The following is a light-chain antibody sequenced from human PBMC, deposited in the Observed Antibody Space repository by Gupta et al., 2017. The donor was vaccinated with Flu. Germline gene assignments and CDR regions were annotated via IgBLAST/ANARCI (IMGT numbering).Light chain of an antibody. CDR3: QQYYSTPLT. J-gene: IGKJ4*01. CDR2: WAS. CDR1: QSVLYSSNNKNY. V-gene: IGKV4-1*01. Sequence: EIVMTQSPDSLAVSLGERATINCKSSQSVLYSSNNKNYLAWYQQKPGQPPKLLLYWASTRESGVPDRFSGSGSGTDFTLTISSLQAEDVSVYYCQQYYSTPLTFGGGTKVEIK.